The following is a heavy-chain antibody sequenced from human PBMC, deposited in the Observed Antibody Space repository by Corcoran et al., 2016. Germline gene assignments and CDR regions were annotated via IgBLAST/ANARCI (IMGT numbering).Heavy chain of an antibody. CDR3: ARILRSSSWRYYFDY. D-gene: IGHD6-13*01. CDR2: IFSNDEK. CDR1: GFSLSNARMG. V-gene: IGHV2-26*01. Sequence: QVTLKESGPVLVKPTETLTLPCTVSGFSLSNARMGVSWIRQPPGKALEWLAHIFSNDEKSYSTYLKSRLTISKDTSKSQVVLTMTNTDPVDTATYYCARILRSSSWRYYFDYWGQGTLVTVSS. J-gene: IGHJ4*02.